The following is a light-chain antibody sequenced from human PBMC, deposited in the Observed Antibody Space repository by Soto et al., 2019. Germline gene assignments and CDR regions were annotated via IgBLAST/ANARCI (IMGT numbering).Light chain of an antibody. CDR3: LLSFGGGQI. CDR2: STD. J-gene: IGLJ2*01. CDR1: TGPVTSGYY. Sequence: QTVVTQEPSLTVSPGGTVTLTCASSTGPVTSGYYPNWFQQKPGQAPRALMYSTDKKHSCTPARFSGSLVGGKAALNLSGVQPEDEAEYYCLLSFGGGQIFGGGTQLTVL. V-gene: IGLV7-43*01.